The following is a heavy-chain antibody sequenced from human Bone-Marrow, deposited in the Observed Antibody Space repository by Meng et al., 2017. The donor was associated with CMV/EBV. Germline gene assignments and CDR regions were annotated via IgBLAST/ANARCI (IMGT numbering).Heavy chain of an antibody. J-gene: IGHJ4*02. CDR2: IYYSGST. Sequence: GSLSLTCTVSGGSISSYYWSWIRQPPGKGLEWIGYIYYSGSTNYNPSLKSRVTISVDTSKNQFSLKLSSVTAADTAVYYCARTPEYCSSTSCYMDYWGQGTLVTVSS. V-gene: IGHV4-59*01. CDR3: ARTPEYCSSTSCYMDY. CDR1: GGSISSYY. D-gene: IGHD2-2*02.